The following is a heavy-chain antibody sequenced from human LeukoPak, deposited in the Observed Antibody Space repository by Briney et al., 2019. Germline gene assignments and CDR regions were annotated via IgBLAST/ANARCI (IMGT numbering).Heavy chain of an antibody. CDR1: GYTFTIYD. J-gene: IGHJ5*02. Sequence: ASVKVSCKASGYTFTIYDINWVRQATRQGLEWMGWMNPNSGDTGYAQKFQGRVTITWNTSISTAYMELSSLRSEDTAVYYCARGRAARPRRHGSNWFDPWGQGTLVTVSS. D-gene: IGHD6-6*01. CDR3: ARGRAARPRRHGSNWFDP. V-gene: IGHV1-8*03. CDR2: MNPNSGDT.